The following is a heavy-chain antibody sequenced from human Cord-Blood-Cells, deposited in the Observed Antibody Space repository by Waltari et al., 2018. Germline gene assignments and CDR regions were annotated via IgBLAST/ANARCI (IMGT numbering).Heavy chain of an antibody. V-gene: IGHV4-39*01. J-gene: IGHJ3*02. CDR3: ARNYCSSTSCDAFDI. CDR1: GGSISSSSYY. D-gene: IGHD2-2*01. Sequence: QLQLQESGPGLVKPSATLSLTCTVSGGSISSSSYYWGWIRQPPWKGLEWIGSIYYSGSTYYNPSLKSRVTISVDTSKNQFSLKLSSVTAADTAVYYCARNYCSSTSCDAFDIWGQGTMVTVSS. CDR2: IYYSGST.